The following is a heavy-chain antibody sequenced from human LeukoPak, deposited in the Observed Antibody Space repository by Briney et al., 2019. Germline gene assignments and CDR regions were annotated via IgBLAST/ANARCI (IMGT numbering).Heavy chain of an antibody. J-gene: IGHJ3*02. D-gene: IGHD3-22*01. V-gene: IGHV1-46*01. CDR3: ARVRRSSGYSDAFDT. Sequence: GASVKVSCKASGYTFTSYYMHWVRQAPGQGLEWMGIINPSGGSTSYAQKFQGRVTMTRDMSTSTVYMELSSLRSEDTAVYYCARVRRSSGYSDAFDTWGQGTRVTVSS. CDR2: INPSGGST. CDR1: GYTFTSYY.